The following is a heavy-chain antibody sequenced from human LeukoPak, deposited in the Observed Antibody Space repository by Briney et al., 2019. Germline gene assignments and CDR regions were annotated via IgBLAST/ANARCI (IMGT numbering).Heavy chain of an antibody. CDR2: SDAGVRI. CDR3: ANTHCDSSPIVWNF. J-gene: IGHJ4*02. D-gene: IGHD6-6*01. V-gene: IGHV3-53*01. CDR1: GFTVSSNY. Sequence: GGSLRLSCAASGFTVSSNYMSWVRQAPGKGLEWVSGLSDAGVRIFYSDSVKGRFTVSRDNSKNTLYLQMDSLRVEDTAVYYCANTHCDSSPIVWNFWGQGTLVTVSS.